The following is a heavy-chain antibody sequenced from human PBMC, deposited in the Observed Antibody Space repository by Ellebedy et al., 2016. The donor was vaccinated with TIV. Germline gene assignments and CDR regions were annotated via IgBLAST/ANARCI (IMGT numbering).Heavy chain of an antibody. CDR2: LSGGGSTV. CDR1: GFPFSQYY. J-gene: IGHJ6*03. CDR3: ARVQRRITMLRGVFYMDV. V-gene: IGHV3-11*01. D-gene: IGHD3-10*01. Sequence: GESLKISCTASGFPFSQYYMTWIRHAPGKGPECISYLSGGGSTVYDADSVKGRFPMSRDNAKNSVFLHMNSLRADDTAVYFCARVQRRITMLRGVFYMDVWGKGTTVTVSS.